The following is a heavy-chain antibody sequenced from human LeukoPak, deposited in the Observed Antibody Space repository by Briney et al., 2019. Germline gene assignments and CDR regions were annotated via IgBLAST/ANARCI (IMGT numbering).Heavy chain of an antibody. J-gene: IGHJ3*02. CDR1: GGTFSSYA. Sequence: ASVKVSCKASGGTFSSYAISWVRQAPGQGLEWMGWISAYNGNTNYAQKLQGRVTMTTDTSTSTAYMELRSLRSDDTAVYYCARVYYYDAFDIWGQGTMVTVSS. CDR3: ARVYYYDAFDI. CDR2: ISAYNGNT. V-gene: IGHV1-18*01. D-gene: IGHD3-10*01.